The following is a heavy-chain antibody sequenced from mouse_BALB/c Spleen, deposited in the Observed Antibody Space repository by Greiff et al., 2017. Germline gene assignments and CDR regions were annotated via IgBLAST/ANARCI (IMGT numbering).Heavy chain of an antibody. Sequence: QVQLQQSGPGLVQPSQSLSITCTVSGFSLTSYGVHWVRQSPGKGLEWLGVIWSGGSTDYNAAFISRLSISKDNSKSQVFFKMNSLQADDTAIYYCVRNEEDYGNYPFAYWGQGTLVTVSA. CDR2: IWSGGST. CDR1: GFSLTSYG. J-gene: IGHJ3*01. D-gene: IGHD2-1*01. V-gene: IGHV2-2-2*01. CDR3: VRNEEDYGNYPFAY.